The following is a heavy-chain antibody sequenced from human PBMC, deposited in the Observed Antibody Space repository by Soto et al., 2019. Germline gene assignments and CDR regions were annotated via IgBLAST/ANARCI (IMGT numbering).Heavy chain of an antibody. CDR3: ARLSGGYGGKIPGY. Sequence: GESLKISCKGSGYSFTSYWIGWVRQMPGKGLEWMGIIYPGDSDTRYSPSFQGQVTISADKSISTAYLXXSXLKXXDTXXXXCARLSGGYGGKIPGYWGQGTLVTV. CDR1: GYSFTSYW. D-gene: IGHD4-17*01. CDR2: IYPGDSDT. J-gene: IGHJ4*02. V-gene: IGHV5-51*01.